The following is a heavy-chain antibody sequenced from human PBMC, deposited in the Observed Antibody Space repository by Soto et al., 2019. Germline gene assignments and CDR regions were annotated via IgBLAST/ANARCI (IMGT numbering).Heavy chain of an antibody. CDR3: AREEVPIDY. CDR1: GGSFSGYY. V-gene: IGHV4-34*01. CDR2: INHSGST. Sequence: SETLSLTCAVYGGSFSGYYWSWIRQPPGKGLEWIGEINHSGSTNYNPSLKSRVTISVDTSKNQFSLKLSSVTAAETAVYYCAREEVPIDYWGQGTLVTVSS. J-gene: IGHJ4*02.